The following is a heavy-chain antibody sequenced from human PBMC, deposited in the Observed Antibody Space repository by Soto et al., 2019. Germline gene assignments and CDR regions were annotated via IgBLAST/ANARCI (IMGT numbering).Heavy chain of an antibody. CDR2: IWYDGSNK. Sequence: PGGSLRLSCAASGFTFSSYGMHWVRQAPGKGLEWVAVIWYDGSNKYYADSVKGRFTISRDNSKNTLYLQMNSLRAEDTAVYYCAREVDDSSGYYYGWYYGMDVWGQGTTVTVSS. D-gene: IGHD3-22*01. J-gene: IGHJ6*02. CDR3: AREVDDSSGYYYGWYYGMDV. V-gene: IGHV3-33*01. CDR1: GFTFSSYG.